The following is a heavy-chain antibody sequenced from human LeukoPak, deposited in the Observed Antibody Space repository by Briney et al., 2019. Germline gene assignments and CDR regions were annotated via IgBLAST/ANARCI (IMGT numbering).Heavy chain of an antibody. CDR1: GFTFSDYY. J-gene: IGHJ6*02. D-gene: IGHD3-10*01. CDR3: ARDSSGFGEYPHGMDV. V-gene: IGHV3-11*01. Sequence: GGSLRLSCAASGFTFSDYYMSWIRQAPGKGLEWVSYISSSGSTIYYADSVKGRFTISRDNAKNSLYLQMNSLRAEDTAVYYCARDSSGFGEYPHGMDVWGQGTTATVSS. CDR2: ISSSGSTI.